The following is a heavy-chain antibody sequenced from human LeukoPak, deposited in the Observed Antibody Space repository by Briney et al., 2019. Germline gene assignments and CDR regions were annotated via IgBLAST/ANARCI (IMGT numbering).Heavy chain of an antibody. CDR3: ASDGYLYPLVVVFLYS. Sequence: GGSLRLSCAAPGFTFSSYSMNWVRQAPGKGLEWVSSISSSSSYIYYADSVKGRFTISRDNAKNSLYLQMSSLRAEDTGVYYCASDGYLYPLVVVFLYSWDQGTLVTVSS. J-gene: IGHJ5*02. CDR1: GFTFSSYS. CDR2: ISSSSSYI. V-gene: IGHV3-21*01. D-gene: IGHD3-22*01.